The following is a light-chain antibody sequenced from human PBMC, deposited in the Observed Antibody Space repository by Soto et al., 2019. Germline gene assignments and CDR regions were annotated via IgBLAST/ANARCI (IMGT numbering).Light chain of an antibody. CDR1: QGINNY. J-gene: IGKJ3*01. CDR2: AAS. V-gene: IGKV1-27*01. CDR3: QKYDRVPFT. Sequence: DLQMTQSPSSLSASVGDRVTITCRASQGINNYLVWYQQKPGTVPKLLIYAASTLQSGVPSRFSGSGSGTDFTLTISSLQPEDVATYFCQKYDRVPFTFGPGTKVDIK.